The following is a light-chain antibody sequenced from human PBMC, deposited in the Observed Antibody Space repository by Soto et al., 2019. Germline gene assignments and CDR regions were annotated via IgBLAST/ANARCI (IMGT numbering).Light chain of an antibody. CDR2: NSD. CDR1: SSNIGINT. V-gene: IGLV1-44*01. CDR3: APWDDSLNGFFV. J-gene: IGLJ1*01. Sequence: QSVLTQPPSASGTPGQRVTVSCSGSSSNIGINTVNWYQHLPGTAPKLLIYNSDQRPSGVPDRISGSKSGTSASLAIGGLQSEDEADYYCAPWDDSLNGFFVFGTGTKLTAL.